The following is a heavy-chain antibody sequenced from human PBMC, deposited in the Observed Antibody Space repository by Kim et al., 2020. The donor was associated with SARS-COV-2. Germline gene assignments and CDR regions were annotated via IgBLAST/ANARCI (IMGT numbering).Heavy chain of an antibody. J-gene: IGHJ6*03. CDR3: ASDTTPRYYYYMDV. V-gene: IGHV3-53*01. Sequence: ADSVKGRFTSSRDNSKNTLYLQMNSLRAEDTAVYYCASDTTPRYYYYMDVWGKGTTVAVSS. D-gene: IGHD1-1*01.